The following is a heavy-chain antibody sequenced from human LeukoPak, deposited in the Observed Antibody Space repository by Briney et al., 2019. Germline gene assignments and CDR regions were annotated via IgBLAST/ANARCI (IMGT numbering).Heavy chain of an antibody. CDR3: ARLRYYFDY. J-gene: IGHJ4*02. CDR2: IYYSGST. D-gene: IGHD4-17*01. Sequence: SETLSLTCTVSGGSISSYYWSWIRQPPGKGLEWIGYIYYSGSTNYNPSLKSRVTISVDTSKNQFSLKLSSVTAADTAVYYCARLRYYFDYWGQGTLVTVSS. V-gene: IGHV4-59*08. CDR1: GGSISSYY.